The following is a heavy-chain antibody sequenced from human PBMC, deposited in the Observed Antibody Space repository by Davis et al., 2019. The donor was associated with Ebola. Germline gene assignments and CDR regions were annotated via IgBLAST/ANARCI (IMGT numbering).Heavy chain of an antibody. D-gene: IGHD4-17*01. J-gene: IGHJ5*02. Sequence: MPSETLSLTCTVSGGSISSGGYYWSWIRQPPGKGLEWIGYIYYSGSTYYNPSLKSRVTISVDTSKNQFSLKLSSVTAADTAVYYCARERRYGDLNLRWFDPWGQGTLVTVSS. CDR1: GGSISSGGYY. V-gene: IGHV4-30-4*01. CDR2: IYYSGST. CDR3: ARERRYGDLNLRWFDP.